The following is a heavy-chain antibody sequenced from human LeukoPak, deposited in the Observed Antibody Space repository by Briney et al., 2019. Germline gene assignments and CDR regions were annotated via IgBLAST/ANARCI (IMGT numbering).Heavy chain of an antibody. V-gene: IGHV3-33*01. CDR2: IFDDGSNK. J-gene: IGHJ6*02. Sequence: SGRSLRLSCAASGFMFSSYGMHWVRQAPGKGLEWVAVIFDDGSNKFYADSVKGRFTISRDNSKNTVYLQMNSLRAEDTAVYYCARAYCSSTSCPFNYYYYGMDVWGQGTTVAVSS. CDR1: GFMFSSYG. D-gene: IGHD2-2*01. CDR3: ARAYCSSTSCPFNYYYYGMDV.